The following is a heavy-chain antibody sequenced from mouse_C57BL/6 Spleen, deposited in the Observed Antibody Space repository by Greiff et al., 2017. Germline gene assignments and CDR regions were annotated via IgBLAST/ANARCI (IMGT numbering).Heavy chain of an antibody. J-gene: IGHJ3*01. CDR3: AKGCDCECEGYAWLAY. CDR2: INPNNGTT. D-gene: IGHD3-3*01. Sequence: EVQLQQSGPELVKPGASVKIPCKASGYTFTDYNMDWVKQSPGKSLEWIGDINPNNGTTIYNQKFKGKATLTVDKSSSTAYMELRSLTSEDTAVYYCAKGCDCECEGYAWLAYWGQGTLVTVSA. CDR1: GYTFTDYN. V-gene: IGHV1-18*01.